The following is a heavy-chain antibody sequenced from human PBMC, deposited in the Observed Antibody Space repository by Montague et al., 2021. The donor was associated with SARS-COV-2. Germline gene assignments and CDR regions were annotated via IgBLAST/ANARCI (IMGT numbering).Heavy chain of an antibody. Sequence: SETLSLTCTVSGGSISSYNWSWIRQPPGKGLEWIGYIYYSGSTNYNPSLKSRVTISVDTSKNQFSLKLTSVTAADTAVYYCARGRDGYYHRSALFDYWGQGTLVTVSS. CDR2: IYYSGST. V-gene: IGHV4-59*01. CDR1: GGSISSYN. CDR3: ARGRDGYYHRSALFDY. J-gene: IGHJ4*02. D-gene: IGHD3-22*01.